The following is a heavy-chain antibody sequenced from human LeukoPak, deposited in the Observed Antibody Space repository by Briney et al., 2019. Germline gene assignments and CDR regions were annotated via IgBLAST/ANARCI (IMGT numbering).Heavy chain of an antibody. CDR1: GFTVSSNY. Sequence: GGSLRLSCAASGFTVSSNYMSWVRQAPGKGLEWVSVIYSGGSTYYADSVNGRFTISRDSSKNTLFLLMNSLRGDDTAVYYCALIPGSGYWGQGTLVTVSS. D-gene: IGHD2-15*01. V-gene: IGHV3-66*01. CDR3: ALIPGSGY. J-gene: IGHJ4*02. CDR2: IYSGGST.